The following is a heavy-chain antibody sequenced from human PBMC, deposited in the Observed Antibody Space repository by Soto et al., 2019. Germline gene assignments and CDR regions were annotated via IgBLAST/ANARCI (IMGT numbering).Heavy chain of an antibody. J-gene: IGHJ4*02. CDR3: ARTFRARYCSGGSCYSRHGRYYFDY. V-gene: IGHV4-34*01. CDR2: INHSGST. D-gene: IGHD2-15*01. Sequence: PSETLSLTCAVYGGSFSGYYWSWIRQPPGKGLEWIGEINHSGSTNYNPSLKSRVTISVDTSKNQFSLKLSSVTAADTAVYYCARTFRARYCSGGSCYSRHGRYYFDYWGQGTLVTVSS. CDR1: GGSFSGYY.